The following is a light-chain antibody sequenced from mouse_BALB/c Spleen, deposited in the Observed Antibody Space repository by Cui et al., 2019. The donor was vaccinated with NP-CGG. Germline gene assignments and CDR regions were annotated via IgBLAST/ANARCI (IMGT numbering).Light chain of an antibody. V-gene: IGLV1*01. J-gene: IGLJ1*01. CDR2: GTN. CDR3: ALWYSNHWV. CDR1: TGAVTTTNY. Sequence: QAVVTQESALRTSPGETVTLTCRSSTGAVTTTNYANWVQEKPDHLFTGLIGGTNNRVPGVPARFSGSLIGDKAAFTITGAQIEDEAIYFCALWYSNHWVFGGGTKLTVL.